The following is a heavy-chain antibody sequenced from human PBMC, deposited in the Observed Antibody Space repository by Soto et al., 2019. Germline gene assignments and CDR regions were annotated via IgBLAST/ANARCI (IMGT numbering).Heavy chain of an antibody. J-gene: IGHJ4*02. D-gene: IGHD6-19*01. CDR2: ISGSGGSP. CDR1: GFTFSSYA. V-gene: IGHV3-23*01. CDR3: ASRSSGWYFDY. Sequence: EVQLLESGGGLVQPGGSLRLSCAASGFTFSSYAMNWVRQAPGKGLEWVSVISGSGGSPYYADSVKGRFTISRDNSKNPLYLPMNSLRAEDTAVYYCASRSSGWYFDYWGQGTLVTVSS.